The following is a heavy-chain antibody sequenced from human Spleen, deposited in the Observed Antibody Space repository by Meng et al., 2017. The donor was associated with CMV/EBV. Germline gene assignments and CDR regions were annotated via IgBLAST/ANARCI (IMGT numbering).Heavy chain of an antibody. CDR2: IYYSGST. V-gene: IGHV4-59*12. CDR1: GGSISSYY. D-gene: IGHD3-10*01. Sequence: GSLRLSCTVSGGSISSYYWSWIRQPPGKGLEWIGYIYYSGSTNYNPSLKSRVTISVDTSKRQISLKLRSLTAADTAVYYCARGEWFGELLEFDPWGQGTLVTVSS. J-gene: IGHJ5*02. CDR3: ARGEWFGELLEFDP.